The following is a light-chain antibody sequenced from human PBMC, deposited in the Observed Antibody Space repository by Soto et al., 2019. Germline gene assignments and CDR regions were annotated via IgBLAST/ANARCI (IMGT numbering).Light chain of an antibody. V-gene: IGKV3-15*01. CDR1: QNVNTN. Sequence: EVVMTQSPATLSVSPGERATLSCRASQNVNTNLAWYQQKPGQSPRLLIYGATSRATGIPARFSGSGSGTEFTLTISSLQSEEFAVYYCQQYNNWPRSFGGGTKVEIK. CDR2: GAT. CDR3: QQYNNWPRS. J-gene: IGKJ4*01.